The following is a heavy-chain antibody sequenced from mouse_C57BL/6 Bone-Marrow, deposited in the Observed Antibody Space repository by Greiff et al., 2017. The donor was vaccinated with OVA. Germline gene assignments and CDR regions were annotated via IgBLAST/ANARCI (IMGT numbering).Heavy chain of an antibody. D-gene: IGHD2-1*01. V-gene: IGHV14-4*01. CDR1: GFNIKDDY. J-gene: IGHJ4*01. CDR2: IDPENGDT. Sequence: EVQLVESGAELVRPGASVKLSCTASGFNIKDDYMHWVKQRPEQGLEWIGWIDPENGDTEYASKFQGKATITADTSSNTAYLQLSSLTSEDTAVYYCTTWGKGYAMDYWGQGTSVTVSS. CDR3: TTWGKGYAMDY.